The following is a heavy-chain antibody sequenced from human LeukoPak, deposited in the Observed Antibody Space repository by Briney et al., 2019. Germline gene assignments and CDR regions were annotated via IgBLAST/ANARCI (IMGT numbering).Heavy chain of an antibody. V-gene: IGHV3-30*19. D-gene: IGHD5-18*01. Sequence: LXLSXXXXGFTXXRYYXHWVRQAPGKGLEWVAVISYDGSNKYYADSVKGRFTISRDNSKNTLYLQMNSLRAEDTAVYYCARQGYGAYYFDYWGQGTLVTVSS. CDR2: ISYDGSNK. J-gene: IGHJ4*02. CDR3: ARQGYGAYYFDY. CDR1: GFTXXRYY.